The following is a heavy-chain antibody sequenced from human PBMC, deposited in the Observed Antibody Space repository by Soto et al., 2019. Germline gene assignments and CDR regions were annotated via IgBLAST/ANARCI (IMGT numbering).Heavy chain of an antibody. Sequence: GASVKVSCKASGYTFTSYGISWVRQAPGRGLEWMGWISAYNGNTNYAQKLQGRVTMTTDTSTSTAYMELRSLRSDDTAVYYCARYSLGYSSGWFDYWGQGTLVTVSS. J-gene: IGHJ4*02. CDR1: GYTFTSYG. V-gene: IGHV1-18*01. CDR3: ARYSLGYSSGWFDY. D-gene: IGHD6-19*01. CDR2: ISAYNGNT.